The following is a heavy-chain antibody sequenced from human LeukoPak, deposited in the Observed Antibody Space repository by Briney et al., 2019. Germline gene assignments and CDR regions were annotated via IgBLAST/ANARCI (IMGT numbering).Heavy chain of an antibody. J-gene: IGHJ4*02. D-gene: IGHD6-19*01. CDR3: ATTYSSGWFFHY. V-gene: IGHV1-2*02. Sequence: ASVKVSCKASGYTFTYYFMHWVRQATGQGLEWMGWINPNSGGTKYAQNFQGRVTVTRDTSISTAYMELNRLTSDDTAVYYCATTYSSGWFFHYWGQGTLVTVSS. CDR2: INPNSGGT. CDR1: GYTFTYYF.